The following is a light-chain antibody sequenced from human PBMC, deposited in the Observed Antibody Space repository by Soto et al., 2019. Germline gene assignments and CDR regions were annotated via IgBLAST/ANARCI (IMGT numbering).Light chain of an antibody. CDR2: GAS. J-gene: IGKJ5*01. V-gene: IGKV3-20*01. Sequence: ETVLKQSPRTLTLSPGERATLFCRASQSVSSNYLAWYQQKPGQGPRLXIFGASIRSAGIPDRFTGNESGTDFTLTISRLEAEDVAVYYCQQSSSSPITFGRGTRLEIK. CDR1: QSVSSNY. CDR3: QQSSSSPIT.